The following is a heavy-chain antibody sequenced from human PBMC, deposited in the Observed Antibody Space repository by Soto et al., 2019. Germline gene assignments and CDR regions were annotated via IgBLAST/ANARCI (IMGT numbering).Heavy chain of an antibody. V-gene: IGHV3-23*01. J-gene: IGHJ2*01. CDR1: GFSFSNYG. Sequence: EVHLLESGGGLVQPGGSLRLSCAASGFSFSNYGMTWVSQAPGKGLEWVSSVSADGQTTYYAESVRGRFTISRDSSKGTLYLQMDSLIADDTAVYYCAKEASVPSLGEFWYFDLWGRGTHVTVSS. CDR2: VSADGQTT. CDR3: AKEASVPSLGEFWYFDL. D-gene: IGHD3-10*01.